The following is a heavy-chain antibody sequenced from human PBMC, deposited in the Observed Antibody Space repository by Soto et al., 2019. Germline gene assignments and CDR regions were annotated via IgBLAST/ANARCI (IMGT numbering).Heavy chain of an antibody. CDR3: ASRQAPSDYDFWSGYWGRGNWFDP. CDR1: GGSISSSSYY. Sequence: SETLSLTCTVSGGSISSSSYYWGWIRQPPGKGLEWIGSIYYSGSTYYNPSLKSRVTISVDTSKNQFSLKLSSVTAADTAVYYCASRQAPSDYDFWSGYWGRGNWFDPWGQGTLVTVSS. J-gene: IGHJ5*02. V-gene: IGHV4-39*01. D-gene: IGHD3-3*01. CDR2: IYYSGST.